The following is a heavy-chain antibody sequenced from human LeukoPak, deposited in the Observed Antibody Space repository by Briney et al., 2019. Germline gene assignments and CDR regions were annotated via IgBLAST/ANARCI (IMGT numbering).Heavy chain of an antibody. V-gene: IGHV3-23*01. CDR1: GFTFSSYA. D-gene: IGHD2-2*01. J-gene: IGHJ4*02. CDR3: AKMGVEEDIVVVPAAMHLDY. CDR2: ISGSGGST. Sequence: GGSLGLSCAASGFTFSSYAMSWVRQAPGKGLEWVSAISGSGGSTYYADSVKGRFTISRDNSKNTLYLQMNSLRAEDTAVYYCAKMGVEEDIVVVPAAMHLDYWGQGTLVTVSS.